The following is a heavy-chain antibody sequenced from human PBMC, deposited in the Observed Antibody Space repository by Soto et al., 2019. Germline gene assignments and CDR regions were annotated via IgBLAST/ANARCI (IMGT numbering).Heavy chain of an antibody. D-gene: IGHD3-22*01. V-gene: IGHV3-9*01. CDR2: ISWNSGSI. Sequence: EVQLVESGGGLVQPGRSLRLSCAASGFTFDDYAMHWVRQAPGKGLEWVSGISWNSGSIGYADSVKGRFTISRDNAKNSLYLQMNSLRAEDTASYYCASLYYYDSSGYPNDAFDIWGQGTMVTVSS. CDR1: GFTFDDYA. J-gene: IGHJ3*02. CDR3: ASLYYYDSSGYPNDAFDI.